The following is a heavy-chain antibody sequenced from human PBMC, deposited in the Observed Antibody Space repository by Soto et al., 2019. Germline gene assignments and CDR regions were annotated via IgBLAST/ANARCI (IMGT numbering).Heavy chain of an antibody. D-gene: IGHD5-12*01. J-gene: IGHJ6*02. Sequence: GGSLRLSCAASGFTFSSYGMHWVRQAPGKGLEWVAVISYDGSNKYYADSVKGRFTISRDNSKNTLYLQMNSLRAEDTAVYYCASHSGYSGYDANYYGMDVWGQGTTVTVSS. CDR1: GFTFSSYG. CDR3: ASHSGYSGYDANYYGMDV. CDR2: ISYDGSNK. V-gene: IGHV3-30*03.